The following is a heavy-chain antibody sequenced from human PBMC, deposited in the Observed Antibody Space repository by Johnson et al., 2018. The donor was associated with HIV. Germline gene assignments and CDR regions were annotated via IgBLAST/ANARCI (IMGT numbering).Heavy chain of an antibody. CDR1: GFSFSDYY. CDR3: AKVLFGDSYGDAFDI. CDR2: ISSSGSTI. Sequence: QVQLVESGGGLVKPGGSLRLSCAASGFSFSDYYMSWIRQAPGKGLEWVSYISSSGSTIYYADFVKGRFTISRDNAKNSLYLQMNRLRAEDTALYYCAKVLFGDSYGDAFDIWGQGTMVTVSS. J-gene: IGHJ3*02. V-gene: IGHV3-11*01. D-gene: IGHD5-18*01.